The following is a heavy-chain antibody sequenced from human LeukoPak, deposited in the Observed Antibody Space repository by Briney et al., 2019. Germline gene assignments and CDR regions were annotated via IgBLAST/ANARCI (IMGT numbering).Heavy chain of an antibody. CDR3: ARDSPSAYSSGWYSFDY. CDR2: INSDGSST. D-gene: IGHD6-19*01. J-gene: IGHJ4*02. CDR1: GFTFSSYW. V-gene: IGHV3-74*01. Sequence: GGSLRLSCAASGFTFSSYWMHWVRQAPGKGLVWVSRINSDGSSTSYADSVKGRSTISRDNAKNTLYLQMNSLRAEDTAVYYCARDSPSAYSSGWYSFDYWGQGTLVTVSS.